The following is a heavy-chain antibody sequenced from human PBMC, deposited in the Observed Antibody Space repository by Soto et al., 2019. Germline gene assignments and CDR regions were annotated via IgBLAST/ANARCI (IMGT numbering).Heavy chain of an antibody. D-gene: IGHD1-1*01. CDR3: ARVPYDWSNSNNPSDYFDY. V-gene: IGHV4-61*01. J-gene: IGHJ4*02. Sequence: QVQLQESGPGLVKPSETLSLTCTVSGGSVSSGSYQWSWIRQPPGKGLEWIGYVYYSGTTKYNPSLKSRVTISVDTSRNQFSLKLTSVTAADTAVDYCARVPYDWSNSNNPSDYFDYWGQGTLVTVSS. CDR2: VYYSGTT. CDR1: GGSVSSGSYQ.